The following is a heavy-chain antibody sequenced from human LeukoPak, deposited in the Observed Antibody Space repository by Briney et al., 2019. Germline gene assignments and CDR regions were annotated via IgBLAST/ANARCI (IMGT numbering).Heavy chain of an antibody. V-gene: IGHV3-53*01. CDR2: IYSGGST. D-gene: IGHD3-22*01. J-gene: IGHJ6*02. Sequence: PGGSLRLSCAASGFTVSSNYMSWVRQAPGKGLEWVSVIYSGGSTYYADSVKGRFTISRDNSKNTLYLQMNSLRAEDTAVYYCARDPRYYYDSSGYHATPYYYYGMDVWGQGTTVTVSS. CDR1: GFTVSSNY. CDR3: ARDPRYYYDSSGYHATPYYYYGMDV.